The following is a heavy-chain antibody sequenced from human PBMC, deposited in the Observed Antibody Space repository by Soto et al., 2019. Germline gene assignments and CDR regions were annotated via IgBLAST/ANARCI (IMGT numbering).Heavy chain of an antibody. CDR1: GFTFSNAW. CDR2: IKSKTNGGTT. J-gene: IGHJ4*02. V-gene: IGHV3-15*01. CDR3: TTAGIAVAASTWYYFDY. D-gene: IGHD6-19*01. Sequence: GGSLRLSCAASGFTFSNAWMNWVRQAPGKGLEWVGRIKSKTNGGTTDYAAPVKGRFTISRDDSKNTLYLQVNRLKTEDTAVYYCTTAGIAVAASTWYYFDYWGQGTLVTVSS.